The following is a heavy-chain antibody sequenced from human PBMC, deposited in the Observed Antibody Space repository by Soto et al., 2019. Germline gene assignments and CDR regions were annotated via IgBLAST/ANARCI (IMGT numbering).Heavy chain of an antibody. CDR3: ARQPIVVVVAATNWFDP. J-gene: IGHJ5*02. Sequence: AETLSLTCTVSGGSISSYYWSWIRQPPGKGLEWIGYIYYSGSTYYNPSLKSRVTISVDTSKNQFYLKLSSVTAADTAVYYCARQPIVVVVAATNWFDPWGQGTLVTVSS. V-gene: IGHV4-59*04. CDR1: GGSISSYY. CDR2: IYYSGST. D-gene: IGHD2-15*01.